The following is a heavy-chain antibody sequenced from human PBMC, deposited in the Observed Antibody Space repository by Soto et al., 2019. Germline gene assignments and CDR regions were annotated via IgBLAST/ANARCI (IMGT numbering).Heavy chain of an antibody. D-gene: IGHD6-19*01. V-gene: IGHV1-2*02. CDR3: APVRAGTPFDY. J-gene: IGHJ4*02. Sequence: ASVKVSCKASGYTFNDNYIHWVRQAPGQGLESMGWINSNSGDTNYAQKFQDRVTMTRDTSITTAYLDLSRLTSDDTAVYYCAPVRAGTPFDYWGQGTLVTVAS. CDR2: INSNSGDT. CDR1: GYTFNDNY.